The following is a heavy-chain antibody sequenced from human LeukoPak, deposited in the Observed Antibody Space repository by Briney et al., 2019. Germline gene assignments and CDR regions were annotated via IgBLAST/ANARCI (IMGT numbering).Heavy chain of an antibody. CDR2: MYHSVTT. CDR1: GGSLSSGGYS. CDR3: AREGGFYRPLDY. V-gene: IGHV4-30-2*01. J-gene: IGHJ4*02. Sequence: SQTLSLTCAVSGGSLSSGGYSWSWIRQPPGKGLEWIGYMYHSVTTHYNPSLKSRVTISVDRSKNQFSLKLTPVPAAVTAGYYCAREGGFYRPLDYSGQGTLVTVSS. D-gene: IGHD3-3*01.